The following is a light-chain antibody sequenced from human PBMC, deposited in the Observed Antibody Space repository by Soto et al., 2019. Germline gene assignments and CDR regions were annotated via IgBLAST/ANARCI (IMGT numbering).Light chain of an antibody. Sequence: DIPMTQSPSSLSASVGDRVTITCRASQSISSYLNWYQQKPGKAPKLLIYAASSLQSGGPSRFSGSGSGTDFTLTISSLQPEDVATYYCQQSYSTPLTFGGGTKVEIK. CDR3: QQSYSTPLT. J-gene: IGKJ4*01. V-gene: IGKV1-39*01. CDR1: QSISSY. CDR2: AAS.